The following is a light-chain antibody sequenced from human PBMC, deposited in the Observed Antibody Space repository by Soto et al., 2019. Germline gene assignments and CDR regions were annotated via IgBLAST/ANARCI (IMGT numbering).Light chain of an antibody. CDR1: SSDVGGYNY. CDR2: EVS. J-gene: IGLJ3*02. V-gene: IGLV2-14*01. Sequence: QSALTQPASVSGSPGQSIAISCTGTSSDVGGYNYVSWYQHHPGKAPKLIIYEVSNRPSGVSDRFSGSKSGNTASLTISGLQAEDESDYYCLSFSSSNIWLFGGGTKVTVL. CDR3: LSFSSSNIWL.